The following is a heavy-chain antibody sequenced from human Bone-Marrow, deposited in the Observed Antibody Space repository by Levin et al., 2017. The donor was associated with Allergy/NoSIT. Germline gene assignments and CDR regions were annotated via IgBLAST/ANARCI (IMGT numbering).Heavy chain of an antibody. CDR3: ATEVGTGNRDAFDS. V-gene: IGHV1-24*01. D-gene: IGHD2-21*02. CDR1: GYTLTDFS. J-gene: IGHJ3*02. CDR2: FDPEEGET. Sequence: PGGSLRLSCKVSGYTLTDFSFHWVRQAPGKGLEWMGGFDPEEGETIYAQKFQNRLTMTEDTSADTAYIELSSLRSEDTAVYYCATEVGTGNRDAFDSWGQGTMVTVSS.